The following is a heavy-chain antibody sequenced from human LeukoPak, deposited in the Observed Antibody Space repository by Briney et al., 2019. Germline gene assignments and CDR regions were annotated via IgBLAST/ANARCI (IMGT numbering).Heavy chain of an antibody. Sequence: ASVKVSCKASGGTFSSYAISWVRQAPGQGLEWMGGIIPIFGTANYAQKFQGRVTITADESTSTAYMELSSLRSEDTAVYYCARGRGAHYYDSSGFYNFDYWGQGTLVTVSS. CDR1: GGTFSSYA. J-gene: IGHJ4*02. D-gene: IGHD3-22*01. CDR3: ARGRGAHYYDSSGFYNFDY. CDR2: IIPIFGTA. V-gene: IGHV1-69*13.